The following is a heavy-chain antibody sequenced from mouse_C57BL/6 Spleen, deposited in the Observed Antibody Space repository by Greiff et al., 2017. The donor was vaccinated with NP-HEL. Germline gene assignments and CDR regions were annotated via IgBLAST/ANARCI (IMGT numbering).Heavy chain of an antibody. CDR3: ARSAQATYYFDD. CDR1: GYTFTSYG. J-gene: IGHJ2*01. CDR2: IYPGSGNT. V-gene: IGHV1-81*01. D-gene: IGHD3-2*02. Sequence: QVQLQQSGAELARPGASVKLSCKASGYTFTSYGISWVKQRTGQGLEWIGEIYPGSGNTYYNEKFKGKATLTADKSSSTAYMELRSLTSEDSAVYYCARSAQATYYFDDWGQGTTLTVSS.